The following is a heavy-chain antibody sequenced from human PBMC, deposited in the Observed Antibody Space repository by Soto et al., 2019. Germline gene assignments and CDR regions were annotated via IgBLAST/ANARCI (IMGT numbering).Heavy chain of an antibody. V-gene: IGHV1-2*04. CDR2: INPNSGGT. J-gene: IGHJ3*02. CDR1: GYTFTGYY. CDR3: ARPAAAGTLLTVRGDAFDI. Sequence: GASVKVSCKASGYTFTGYYMHWVRQAPGQGLEWMGWINPNSGGTNYAQKFQGWVTMTRDTSISTAYMELSRLRSDDTAVYYCARPAAAGTLLTVRGDAFDIWGQGTMVTVSS. D-gene: IGHD6-13*01.